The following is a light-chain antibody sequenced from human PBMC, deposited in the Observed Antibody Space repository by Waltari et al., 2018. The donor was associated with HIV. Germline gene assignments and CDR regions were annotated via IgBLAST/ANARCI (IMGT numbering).Light chain of an antibody. Sequence: EIVLTQSPATLSLSTGARATLPCRASESVPSFLAWYQQKPGQAPRLLIYDASSGAMGIPARFSGSGSGTDFTLTISSLEAEDFAVYYCLQRSNWPFFTGGPGTKVEIK. CDR1: ESVPSF. V-gene: IGKV3-11*01. CDR3: LQRSNWPFFT. J-gene: IGKJ3*01. CDR2: DAS.